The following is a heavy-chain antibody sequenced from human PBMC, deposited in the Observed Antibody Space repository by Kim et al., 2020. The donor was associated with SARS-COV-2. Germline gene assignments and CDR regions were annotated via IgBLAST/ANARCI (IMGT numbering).Heavy chain of an antibody. CDR3: ARDYASHSSGSYCWFDP. CDR2: INTYNGNS. CDR1: GYTFTSYG. D-gene: IGHD3-10*01. V-gene: IGHV1-18*01. J-gene: IGHJ5*02. Sequence: ASVKVSCKASGYTFTSYGITWVRQAPGQGLEWMGWINTYNGNSNYAQRLQGRVTMTTDTSTSTAYMELRSLRSDDTAVYYCARDYASHSSGSYCWFDPWGQGTLVTVSS.